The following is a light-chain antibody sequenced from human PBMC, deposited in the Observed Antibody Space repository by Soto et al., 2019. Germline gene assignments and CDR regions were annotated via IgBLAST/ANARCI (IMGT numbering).Light chain of an antibody. V-gene: IGLV2-8*01. CDR3: NSYAGGSNVL. Sequence: QSALTQPPSAAGSPGQAVAISCTGTSSDVGGYNFVSWYQQHPGKAPKLMMYEVSVRPSGVPDRFSGSKSGNTASLTVSGLQAEDEADYYCNSYAGGSNVLFGGGTKLTVL. J-gene: IGLJ2*01. CDR2: EVS. CDR1: SSDVGGYNF.